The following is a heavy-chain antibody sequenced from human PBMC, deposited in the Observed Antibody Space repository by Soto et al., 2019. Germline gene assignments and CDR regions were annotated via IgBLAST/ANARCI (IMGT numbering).Heavy chain of an antibody. V-gene: IGHV2-5*02. J-gene: IGHJ6*02. D-gene: IGHD2-2*02. CDR3: AHRSYCSSTSCYIDYHGMDV. Sequence: GSGPTLVNPTQTLTLTCTFSGFSLSTSGVGVGWIRQPPGKALEWLALIHWDDDKRYSPSLKSRLTITKDTSKNQVVLTMTNMDPVDTATYYCAHRSYCSSTSCYIDYHGMDVWGQGTTVTVSS. CDR2: IHWDDDK. CDR1: GFSLSTSGVG.